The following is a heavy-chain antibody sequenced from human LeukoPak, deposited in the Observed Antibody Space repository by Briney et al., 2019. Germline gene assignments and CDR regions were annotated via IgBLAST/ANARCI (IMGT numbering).Heavy chain of an antibody. D-gene: IGHD5-24*01. Sequence: GGSLRLSCAPSGFTFSSYGMHWVRQAPGKGLEWVAFIRYDGSNKYYADSVKGRFTISRDNSKNTLYLQMNSLRAEDTAVYYCAKDRRGDYYYYMDVWGKGTTVTVSS. CDR3: AKDRRGDYYYYMDV. J-gene: IGHJ6*03. CDR2: IRYDGSNK. V-gene: IGHV3-30*02. CDR1: GFTFSSYG.